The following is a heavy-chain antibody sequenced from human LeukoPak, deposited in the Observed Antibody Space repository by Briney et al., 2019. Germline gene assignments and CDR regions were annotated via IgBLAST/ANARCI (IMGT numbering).Heavy chain of an antibody. J-gene: IGHJ4*02. CDR1: GGSISSSSYY. Sequence: SETLSLTCTVSGGSISSSSYYWGWIRQPPGQGLEWIGSIYYSGSIYYNPSLKSRVTISVDTSKNQFSLKLSSVTAADTAVYYCARSGITMVRGDFDYWGQGTLVTVSS. CDR3: ARSGITMVRGDFDY. V-gene: IGHV4-39*07. CDR2: IYYSGSI. D-gene: IGHD3-10*01.